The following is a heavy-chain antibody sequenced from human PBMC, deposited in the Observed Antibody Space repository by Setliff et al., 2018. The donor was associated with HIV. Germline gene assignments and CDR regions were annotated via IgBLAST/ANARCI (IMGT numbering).Heavy chain of an antibody. CDR3: VKHVDSDFSGDPDWFDP. J-gene: IGHJ5*02. CDR2: FSYNGGR. CDR1: GDSVSTRNSF. V-gene: IGHV4-39*01. Sequence: SETLSLTCTVSGDSVSTRNSFWGWIRQPPGKGLEWIGSFSYNGGRRYTPSLKSRVTISADMSKNQLSLNLNSVTAADTAVYYCVKHVDSDFSGDPDWFDPWGQGIPVTVSS. D-gene: IGHD2-15*01.